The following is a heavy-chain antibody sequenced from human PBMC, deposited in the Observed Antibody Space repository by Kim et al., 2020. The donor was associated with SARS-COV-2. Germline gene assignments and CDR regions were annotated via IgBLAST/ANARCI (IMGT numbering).Heavy chain of an antibody. D-gene: IGHD2-2*01. J-gene: IGHJ4*02. CDR3: AKDRCSASGCYGDY. CDR1: GFTFDTYA. Sequence: GGSLRLSCAASGFTFDTYAMAWVRQAPGKGLEWVSTISGNGGDNTYYADSVKGRFTISRDNSKHTLYVQMDSLRAEDTAVYYCAKDRCSASGCYGDYWGQGTLVTVSS. CDR2: ISGNGGDNT. V-gene: IGHV3-23*01.